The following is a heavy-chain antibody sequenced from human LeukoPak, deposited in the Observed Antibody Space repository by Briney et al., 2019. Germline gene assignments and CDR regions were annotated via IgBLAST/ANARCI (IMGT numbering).Heavy chain of an antibody. D-gene: IGHD2-2*01. CDR1: GYTFTSYA. Sequence: GASVKVSCKASGYTFTSYAMHWVRQAPGQRLEWMGWINAGNGNTKYSQKFRGRVTITRDTSASTAYKELSSLRSDDTAVYYCARDLPWGVVPAGDYFDYWGQGTLVTVSS. J-gene: IGHJ4*02. V-gene: IGHV1-3*01. CDR3: ARDLPWGVVPAGDYFDY. CDR2: INAGNGNT.